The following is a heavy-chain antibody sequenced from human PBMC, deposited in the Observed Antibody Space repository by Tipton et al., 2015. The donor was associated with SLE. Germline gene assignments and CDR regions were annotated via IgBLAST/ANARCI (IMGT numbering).Heavy chain of an antibody. CDR2: INHSGST. J-gene: IGHJ4*02. V-gene: IGHV4-34*01. CDR1: GGSFSGYY. CDR3: ARGGVMRGSSWKYYFDY. Sequence: TLSFTCAVYGGSFSGYYWSWIRQPPGKGLEWIGEINHSGSTNYNPSLKSRVTISVDTSKNQFSLKLSSVTAADTAVYYCARGGVMRGSSWKYYFDYWGQGTLVTVSS. D-gene: IGHD6-13*01.